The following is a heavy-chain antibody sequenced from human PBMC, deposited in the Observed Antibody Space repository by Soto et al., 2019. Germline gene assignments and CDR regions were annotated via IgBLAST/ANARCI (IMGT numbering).Heavy chain of an antibody. V-gene: IGHV1-2*02. CDR3: TRKVATFKFDY. D-gene: IGHD5-12*01. CDR1: GYMFTGYY. Sequence: ASVKVSCKASGYMFTGYYMHWVRQAPGQGLEWMGWINPDSGGTNYQQKFQGRVTMTRDTSISTAYLELSSLRSDDTAVYYCTRKVATFKFDYWGQRTLVTVSS. J-gene: IGHJ4*02. CDR2: INPDSGGT.